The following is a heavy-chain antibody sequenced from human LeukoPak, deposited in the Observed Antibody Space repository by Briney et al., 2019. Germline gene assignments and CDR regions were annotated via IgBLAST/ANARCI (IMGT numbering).Heavy chain of an antibody. J-gene: IGHJ6*02. D-gene: IGHD6-13*01. Sequence: SQTLSLTCTVSGGSISSGGYYWSWIRQHPGKGLEWIVYIYYSESTYYNPSLKSRVTISVDTSKNQFSLKLSSVTAADTAVYYCARVSIAAAGTISLYYYYGMDVWGQGTTVTVSS. CDR1: GGSISSGGYY. CDR2: IYYSEST. V-gene: IGHV4-31*03. CDR3: ARVSIAAAGTISLYYYYGMDV.